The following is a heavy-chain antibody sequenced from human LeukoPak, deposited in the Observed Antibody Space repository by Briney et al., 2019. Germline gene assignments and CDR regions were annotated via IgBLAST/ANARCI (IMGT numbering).Heavy chain of an antibody. CDR3: ARARIAAAGFWFDP. J-gene: IGHJ5*02. Sequence: GASVKVSCKASGYTFTSYGISWVRQAPGQGLEWMGWISAYNGNTNYAQKLQGRVTMTRDTSTSTAYMEVRSLRSDDTAVYYCARARIAAAGFWFDPRGQGTLVTVSS. V-gene: IGHV1-18*01. CDR2: ISAYNGNT. CDR1: GYTFTSYG. D-gene: IGHD6-13*01.